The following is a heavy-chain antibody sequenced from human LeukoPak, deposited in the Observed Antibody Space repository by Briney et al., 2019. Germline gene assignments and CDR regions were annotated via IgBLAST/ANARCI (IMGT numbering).Heavy chain of an antibody. CDR2: ISYDGSNK. CDR1: GFTFSSYA. V-gene: IGHV3-30-3*01. J-gene: IGHJ4*02. CDR3: ARALVVPAATQS. D-gene: IGHD2-2*01. Sequence: GGSLRLSCAASGFTFSSYAMHWVRQAPGKGLEWVAVISYDGSNKYYADSVKGRFTISRDNSKNTLYLQMNSLRAEDTAVYYCARALVVPAATQSWGQGTLVTVSS.